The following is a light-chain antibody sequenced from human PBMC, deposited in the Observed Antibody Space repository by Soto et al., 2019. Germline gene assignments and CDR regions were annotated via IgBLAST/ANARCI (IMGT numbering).Light chain of an antibody. V-gene: IGKV3-11*01. CDR1: QYINTR. Sequence: EIVLTQSPATLSSFPCDRVTLSFRASQYINTRLAWYQHRPRQAPRLLIYQTSIRAAGIPARFSASGSGTDFTLTISDVQPEDFALYYCHQRQSWPRTFGQGTKVDIK. J-gene: IGKJ1*01. CDR2: QTS. CDR3: HQRQSWPRT.